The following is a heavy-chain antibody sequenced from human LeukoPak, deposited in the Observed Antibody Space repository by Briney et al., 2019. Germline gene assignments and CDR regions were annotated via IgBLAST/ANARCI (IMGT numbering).Heavy chain of an antibody. D-gene: IGHD2-2*01. CDR1: GGSFSGYY. CDR2: IYYSGNT. CDR3: MGYATATASFDY. Sequence: PSETLSLTCAVYGGSFSGYYWSWIRQPPGKGLEWIGSIYYSGNTYYKVSLKSRVTISVDTSKNQFALKLRSVTAADTAVYYCMGYATATASFDYWGQGTLVTVSS. J-gene: IGHJ4*02. V-gene: IGHV4-34*01.